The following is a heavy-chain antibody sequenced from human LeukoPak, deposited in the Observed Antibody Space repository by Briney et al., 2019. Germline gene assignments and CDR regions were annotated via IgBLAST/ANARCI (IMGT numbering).Heavy chain of an antibody. Sequence: PGGTLRLSCAASGFTFSSYWMSWVRQAPGKGLEWVANIKQGGSAKYYVDSVKGRFTISRDNAKNSLYLQMNSLRAEDTAVYYCATGLAAMDYWGQGTLVPVSS. CDR3: ATGLAAMDY. V-gene: IGHV3-7*01. CDR1: GFTFSSYW. J-gene: IGHJ4*02. D-gene: IGHD2-2*01. CDR2: IKQGGSAK.